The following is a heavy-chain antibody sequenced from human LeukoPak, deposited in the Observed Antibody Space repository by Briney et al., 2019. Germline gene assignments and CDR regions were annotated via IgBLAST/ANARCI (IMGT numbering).Heavy chain of an antibody. D-gene: IGHD3-22*01. CDR1: GYTFTSYY. CDR2: INPSGGST. Sequence: GASVKVSCKASGYTFTSYYMHWVRQAPGQGLEWMGIINPSGGSTSYAQKFQGRVTMTRDTSTSTVYMELSSLRSEGTAVYYCARGGRYYDSSGYYYVGYWGQGTLVTVSS. CDR3: ARGGRYYDSSGYYYVGY. V-gene: IGHV1-46*01. J-gene: IGHJ4*02.